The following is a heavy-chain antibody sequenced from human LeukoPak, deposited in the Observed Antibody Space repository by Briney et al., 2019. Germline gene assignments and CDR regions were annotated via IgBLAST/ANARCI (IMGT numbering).Heavy chain of an antibody. CDR3: AGTWGGSSWYLDY. Sequence: ASVKVSCKASGGTFSSYAISWVRQAPGQGLEWMGGIIPIFGTANYAQKFQGRVTITTDESTSTAYMELSSLRSEDTAVYYCAGTWGGSSWYLDYWGQGTLVTVSS. D-gene: IGHD6-13*01. CDR1: GGTFSSYA. V-gene: IGHV1-69*05. J-gene: IGHJ4*02. CDR2: IIPIFGTA.